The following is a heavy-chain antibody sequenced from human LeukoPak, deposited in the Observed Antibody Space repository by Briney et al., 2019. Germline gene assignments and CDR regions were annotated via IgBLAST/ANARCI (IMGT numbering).Heavy chain of an antibody. CDR1: GGSISSCY. CDR3: ARRGSGSWWVFDY. CDR2: IYYSGST. J-gene: IGHJ4*02. Sequence: SETLSLTCTVSGGSISSCYWSWIRQPPGKGPEWIGYIYYSGSTNYNPSLKSRVTISVDTSKNQFSLKLSSVTAADTAVYYCARRGSGSWWVFDYWGQGTLVTVSS. V-gene: IGHV4-59*01. D-gene: IGHD6-19*01.